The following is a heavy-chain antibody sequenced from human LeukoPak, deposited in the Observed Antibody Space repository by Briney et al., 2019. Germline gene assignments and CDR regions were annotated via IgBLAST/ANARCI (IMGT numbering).Heavy chain of an antibody. CDR3: ARVYSNLYGPSDY. CDR2: IYYSGST. CDR1: GGSISSYY. D-gene: IGHD4-11*01. V-gene: IGHV4-59*01. Sequence: SETLSLTCTVSGGSISSYYWSWIRQPPGKGLEWIGYIYYSGSTNYNPSLKSRVTISVDTSKNQFSLKLSSVTAADTAVYYCARVYSNLYGPSDYWGQGTLVTVSS. J-gene: IGHJ4*02.